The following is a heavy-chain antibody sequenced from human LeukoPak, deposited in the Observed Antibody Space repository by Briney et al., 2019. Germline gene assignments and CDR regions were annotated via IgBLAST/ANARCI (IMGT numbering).Heavy chain of an antibody. Sequence: GGSLRLSCAASGFTFSSYAMSWVRQAPGKGLEWVSAISGSGGSTYYADSVKGRFTISRDNSKNTLYLQMNSLRAEDTAVYYCAKDLLPLWSSSRDWFDPWGQGTLVTVSS. CDR3: AKDLLPLWSSSRDWFDP. CDR1: GFTFSSYA. J-gene: IGHJ5*02. CDR2: ISGSGGST. D-gene: IGHD6-13*01. V-gene: IGHV3-23*01.